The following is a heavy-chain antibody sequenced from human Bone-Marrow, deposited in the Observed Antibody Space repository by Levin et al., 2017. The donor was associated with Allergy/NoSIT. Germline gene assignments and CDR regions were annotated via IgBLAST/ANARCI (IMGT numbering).Heavy chain of an antibody. CDR3: TRDQRFNWFYG. J-gene: IGHJ5*02. CDR2: IYYSGST. CDR1: GDSISSSSHY. Sequence: SETLSLTCSVSGDSISSSSHYWGWIRQTPGKGLEWIGIIYYSGSTFYNPSLKSRVSISVDTSKNQFSLKLNSATAADTAVYFCTRDQRFNWFYGWGQGTLVTVSS. V-gene: IGHV4-39*07.